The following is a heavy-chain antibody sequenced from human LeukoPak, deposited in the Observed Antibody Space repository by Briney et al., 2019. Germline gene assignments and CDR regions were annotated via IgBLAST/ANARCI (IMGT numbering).Heavy chain of an antibody. CDR1: GYTFTSYD. Sequence: ASVKVSCKASGYTFTSYDINWVRQATGQGLEWMGWMNPNSGNTGYAQKFQGRVTITRNTSKSTAYMELSSLRSEDTAVYYCARGLFLEWLTWFDPWGQGTLVTVSS. J-gene: IGHJ5*02. CDR2: MNPNSGNT. CDR3: ARGLFLEWLTWFDP. D-gene: IGHD3-3*01. V-gene: IGHV1-8*03.